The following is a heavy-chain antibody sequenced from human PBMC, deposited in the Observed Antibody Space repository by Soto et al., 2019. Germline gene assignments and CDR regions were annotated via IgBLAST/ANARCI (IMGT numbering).Heavy chain of an antibody. CDR2: INGGNGNT. J-gene: IGHJ4*03. CDR1: GSTFSTYA. CDR3: AREFLGRFGVDRLDY. V-gene: IGHV1-3*01. Sequence: ASVTVSCTAAGSTFSTYAMHWVRQAPGQGLEWMGWINGGNGNTKYSQKFQGRLTVTRDTSAATAYMELSSLASGDTAVYYCAREFLGRFGVDRLDYWGQGTLATGSS. D-gene: IGHD3-3*01.